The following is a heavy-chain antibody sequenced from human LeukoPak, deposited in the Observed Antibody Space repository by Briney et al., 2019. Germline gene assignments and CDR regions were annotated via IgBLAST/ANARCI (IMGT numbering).Heavy chain of an antibody. CDR3: ARDSLPRGSYHILDDDHDAFDI. J-gene: IGHJ3*02. CDR1: GGTFSSYA. Sequence: SVKVSCKASGGTFSSYAISWVRQAPGQGLEWMGRIIPIFGTANYAQKFQGRVTITTDESTSTAHMELSSLRSEDTAVYYCARDSLPRGSYHILDDDHDAFDIWGQGTMVTVSS. V-gene: IGHV1-69*05. D-gene: IGHD1-26*01. CDR2: IIPIFGTA.